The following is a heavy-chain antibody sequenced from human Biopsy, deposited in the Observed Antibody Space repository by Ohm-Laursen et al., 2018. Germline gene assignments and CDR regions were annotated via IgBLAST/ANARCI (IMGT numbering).Heavy chain of an antibody. CDR1: GGSFTGHY. Sequence: GTLSLTCTVSGGSFTGHYWTRIRQPPGKGLEWIGDVYYSGTTNRNPSLKSRVTILVDTSKNQFSLKQNSVTAADTAVYYCGRREVVITHDAFDTWGQGTMVTVSS. J-gene: IGHJ3*02. CDR2: VYYSGTT. CDR3: GRREVVITHDAFDT. D-gene: IGHD3-22*01. V-gene: IGHV4-59*08.